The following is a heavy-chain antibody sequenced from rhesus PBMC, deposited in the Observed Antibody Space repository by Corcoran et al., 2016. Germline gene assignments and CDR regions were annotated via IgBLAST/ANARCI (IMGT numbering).Heavy chain of an antibody. CDR1: GASISSNW. V-gene: IGHV4-80*01. D-gene: IGHD3-34*01. CDR2: INGNSGST. J-gene: IGHJ4*01. Sequence: QVQLQESGPGLVKPSETLSLTCTVSGASISSNWWSWIRQPPGKGLEWIGEINGNSGSTNYNPSLKSRVTISKDASKNQFSLKLSSVTAADTAVYYCARDARYWGYYFDYWGQGVLVTVSS. CDR3: ARDARYWGYYFDY.